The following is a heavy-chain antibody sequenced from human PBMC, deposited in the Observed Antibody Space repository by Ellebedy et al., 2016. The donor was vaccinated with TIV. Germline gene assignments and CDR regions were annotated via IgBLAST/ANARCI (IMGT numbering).Heavy chain of an antibody. J-gene: IGHJ4*02. Sequence: AASVKVSCKVSGYSLSELSMHWVRQAPGKGLEWMGGFDPEDGETVYAQKFQGTVTMTEDTSTDTTYMELSSLRSDETAVYYCATVFDGYRGLDYWGQGTLVTVSS. CDR2: FDPEDGET. CDR3: ATVFDGYRGLDY. V-gene: IGHV1-24*01. CDR1: GYSLSELS. D-gene: IGHD5-24*01.